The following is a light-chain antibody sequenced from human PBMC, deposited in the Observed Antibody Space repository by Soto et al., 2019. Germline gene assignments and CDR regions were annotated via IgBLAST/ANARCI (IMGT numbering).Light chain of an antibody. Sequence: QSALTQPASVSGSPGQSITISCTGTSSDVGGYNYVSWYQQHPGKAPKLMIYEVSNRPSGVSNRFSGSKSGNTASLTISGLQAEDGADYYCSSYTRSSTRVFGGGTKLPVL. V-gene: IGLV2-14*01. J-gene: IGLJ3*02. CDR3: SSYTRSSTRV. CDR2: EVS. CDR1: SSDVGGYNY.